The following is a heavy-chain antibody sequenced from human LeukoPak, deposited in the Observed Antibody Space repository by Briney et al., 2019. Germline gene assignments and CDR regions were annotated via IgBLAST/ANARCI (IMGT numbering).Heavy chain of an antibody. CDR3: ASSRDGYNTIEN. CDR1: GYTFTSYY. V-gene: IGHV1-46*01. Sequence: ASVKVSCKASGYTFTSYYMHWVRQAPGQGLEGMGIVNPSGGSTSYAQKFQGRGTMTRDTSTRTVYMELSSLGSEDTAVYYCASSRDGYNTIENWGQGTLVTVPS. D-gene: IGHD5-24*01. J-gene: IGHJ4*02. CDR2: VNPSGGST.